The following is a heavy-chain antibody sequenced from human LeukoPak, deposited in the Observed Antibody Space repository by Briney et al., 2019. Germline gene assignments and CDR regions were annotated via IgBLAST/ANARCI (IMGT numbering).Heavy chain of an antibody. D-gene: IGHD5-18*01. Sequence: PSETLSLTCTVSGGSISSYYWSWIRQPPGKGLEWIGYIYYSGSTNYNPSLKSRVTISVDTSKNQFSLKLSSVTAADTAVYYCARTAMVNSYYYYMDVWGKGTTVTISS. V-gene: IGHV4-59*01. CDR1: GGSISSYY. CDR3: ARTAMVNSYYYYMDV. CDR2: IYYSGST. J-gene: IGHJ6*03.